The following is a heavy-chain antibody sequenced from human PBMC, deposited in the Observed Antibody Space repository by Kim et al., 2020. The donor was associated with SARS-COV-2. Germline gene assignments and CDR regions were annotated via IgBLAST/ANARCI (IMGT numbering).Heavy chain of an antibody. D-gene: IGHD6-13*01. J-gene: IGHJ4*02. CDR3: ARVPRIAAAGTWFDY. CDR2: ISSSSSYI. V-gene: IGHV3-21*01. CDR1: GFTFSSYS. Sequence: GGSLRLSCAASGFTFSSYSMNWVRQAPGKGLEWVSSISSSSSYIYYADSVKGRFTISRDNAKNSLYLQMNSLRAEDTAVYYCARVPRIAAAGTWFDYWGQGTLVTVSS.